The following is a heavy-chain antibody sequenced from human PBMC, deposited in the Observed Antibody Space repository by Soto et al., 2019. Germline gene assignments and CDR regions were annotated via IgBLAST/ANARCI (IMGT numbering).Heavy chain of an antibody. CDR2: ISGSGGST. V-gene: IGHV3-23*01. CDR3: AKDSLRYFDWPDY. J-gene: IGHJ4*02. CDR1: GFTFSGYA. D-gene: IGHD3-9*01. Sequence: QSGGSLRLSCAASGFTFSGYAMSWVRQAPGKGLEWVSAISGSGGSTYYADSVKGRFTISRDNSKNTLYLQMNSLRAEDTAVYYCAKDSLRYFDWPDYWGQGTLVTVSS.